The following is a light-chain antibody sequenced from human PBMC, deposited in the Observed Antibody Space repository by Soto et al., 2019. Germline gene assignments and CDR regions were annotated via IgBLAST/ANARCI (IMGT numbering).Light chain of an antibody. CDR1: QSVSSSY. V-gene: IGKV3-20*01. CDR3: QQYGRT. CDR2: GTS. Sequence: EIVLTQSPGTLSLSPGERATLSCRASQSVSSSYLAWYQQKPGQAPRLLIYGTSSRATAIPDRFSGSGSGTDFTLTISRLEPKDFAVYYCQQYGRTFGQGTKVEIK. J-gene: IGKJ1*01.